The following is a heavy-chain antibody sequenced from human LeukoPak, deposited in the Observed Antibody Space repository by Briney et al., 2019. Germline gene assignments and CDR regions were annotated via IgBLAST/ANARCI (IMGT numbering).Heavy chain of an antibody. CDR2: ISGSGGST. D-gene: IGHD1-26*01. CDR3: AKDLRGGSYREGFDY. V-gene: IGHV3-23*01. CDR1: GFTFSSYA. Sequence: GGSLRLSCAASGFTFSSYAMSWVRQAPGKGLEWVSAISGSGGSTYYADSVMGRFTISRDNSKNTLYLQMNSLRAEDTAVYYCAKDLRGGSYREGFDYWGQGTLVTVSS. J-gene: IGHJ4*02.